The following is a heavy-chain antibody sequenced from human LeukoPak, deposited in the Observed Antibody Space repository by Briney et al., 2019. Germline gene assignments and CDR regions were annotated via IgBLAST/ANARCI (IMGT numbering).Heavy chain of an antibody. J-gene: IGHJ4*02. Sequence: GASVKVSCKASGYTFTGYYMHWVRQAPGQGLEWMGWINPNSGGTNYAQKFQGRVTMTRDTSISTAYMELSRLRSDDTAVYYCARGSKRRIVVVVAATHGGLNYWGQGTLVTVSS. CDR1: GYTFTGYY. CDR2: INPNSGGT. V-gene: IGHV1-2*02. CDR3: ARGSKRRIVVVVAATHGGLNY. D-gene: IGHD2-15*01.